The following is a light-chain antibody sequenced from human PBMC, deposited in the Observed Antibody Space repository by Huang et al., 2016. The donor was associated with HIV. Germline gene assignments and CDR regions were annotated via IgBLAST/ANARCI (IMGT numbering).Light chain of an antibody. Sequence: ELVLTQSPGTLSLSPGERATLSCRASQSVSSSYLAWYQQTPGQAPLLLISAASSSATGIPDRFSGSGSGTDFTLTISRLEPEDFAVYYCQQYGSSLWTFGQGTKVEIK. CDR2: AAS. J-gene: IGKJ1*01. CDR3: QQYGSSLWT. CDR1: QSVSSSY. V-gene: IGKV3-20*01.